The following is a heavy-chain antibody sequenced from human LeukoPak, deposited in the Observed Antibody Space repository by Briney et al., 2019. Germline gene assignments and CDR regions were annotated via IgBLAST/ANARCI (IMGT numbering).Heavy chain of an antibody. Sequence: GASVKVSCKASGYTFTGYYMHWVRQAPGQGLEWMGWVNPNIGGTNYAQKFQGRVTMTRDKSISTAYMELSRLRSDDTAVYYCSRDFGRVGGDCSSTSCYNWFDPWGQGTLVTVSS. J-gene: IGHJ5*02. V-gene: IGHV1-2*02. CDR2: VNPNIGGT. CDR3: SRDFGRVGGDCSSTSCYNWFDP. D-gene: IGHD2-2*01. CDR1: GYTFTGYY.